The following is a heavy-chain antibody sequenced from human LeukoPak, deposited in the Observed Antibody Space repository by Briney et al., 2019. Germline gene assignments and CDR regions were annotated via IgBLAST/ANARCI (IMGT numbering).Heavy chain of an antibody. V-gene: IGHV1-69*04. CDR3: ARIPGTTADEAAHYDY. CDR1: GGTFSSYA. CDR2: IIPILGIA. D-gene: IGHD1-7*01. J-gene: IGHJ4*02. Sequence: EASVKVSCKASGGTFSSYAISWVRQAPGQGLEWMGRIIPILGIANYAQKFQGRVTITADKSTSTAYMELSSLRSEDTAVYYRARIPGTTADEAAHYDYWGQGTLVTVSS.